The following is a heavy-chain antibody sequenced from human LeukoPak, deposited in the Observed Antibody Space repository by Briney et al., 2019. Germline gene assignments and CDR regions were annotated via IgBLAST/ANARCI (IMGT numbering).Heavy chain of an antibody. J-gene: IGHJ4*02. CDR1: GFTFSSYA. D-gene: IGHD6-19*01. CDR3: ARGGGWYDIDY. Sequence: GGSLRLSCAASGFTFSSYAMHWVRQAPGKGLEWVAVISYDGSNKYYADSVKGRFTISRDNSKSTLYLQMNSLRAEDTAVYYCARGGGWYDIDYWGQGTLVTVSS. V-gene: IGHV3-30-3*01. CDR2: ISYDGSNK.